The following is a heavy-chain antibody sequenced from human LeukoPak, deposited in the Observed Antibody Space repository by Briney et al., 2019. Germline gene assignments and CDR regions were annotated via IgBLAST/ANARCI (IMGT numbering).Heavy chain of an antibody. V-gene: IGHV3-74*01. J-gene: IGHJ4*02. CDR2: VTRDGSGT. D-gene: IGHD5-24*01. Sequence: PGGSLKLSCAASGFTFSGYWMHWVRQAPGEGLVWVARVTRDGSGTNYADSVKGRFTISRDNGKNTLYLQMNSLRAEDTAVYYCARDGDGYNFDYWGQGTLVTVSS. CDR3: ARDGDGYNFDY. CDR1: GFTFSGYW.